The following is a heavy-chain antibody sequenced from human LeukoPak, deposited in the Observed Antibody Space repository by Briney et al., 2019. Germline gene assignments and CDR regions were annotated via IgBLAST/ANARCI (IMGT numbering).Heavy chain of an antibody. Sequence: SETLSLTCAVYGGSFSGYYWSWIRQPPGKGLEWIGEINHSGSTNYNPSLKSRVTISVDTSKNQFSLKLSSVTAADTAVYYCARDKYYYDRSGPDAFDIWGQGTMVTVSS. J-gene: IGHJ3*02. CDR2: INHSGST. CDR1: GGSFSGYY. CDR3: ARDKYYYDRSGPDAFDI. V-gene: IGHV4-34*01. D-gene: IGHD3-22*01.